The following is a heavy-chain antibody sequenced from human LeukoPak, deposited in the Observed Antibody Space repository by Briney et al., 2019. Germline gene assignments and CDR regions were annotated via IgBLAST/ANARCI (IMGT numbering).Heavy chain of an antibody. CDR1: GYSISSGYY. Sequence: SETLSLTCTVSGYSISSGYYWGWIRQPPGRGLEWIGSTYRSGSTYYNPSLKSRVTISVDTSKNQFSLKLSSVTAADTAVYYCAREPVDYGDYVAAFDIWGQGTMVTVSS. CDR2: TYRSGST. V-gene: IGHV4-38-2*02. CDR3: AREPVDYGDYVAAFDI. J-gene: IGHJ3*02. D-gene: IGHD4-17*01.